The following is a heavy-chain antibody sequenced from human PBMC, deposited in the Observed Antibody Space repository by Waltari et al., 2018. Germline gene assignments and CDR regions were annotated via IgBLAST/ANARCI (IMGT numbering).Heavy chain of an antibody. CDR2: INHSGST. J-gene: IGHJ6*02. D-gene: IGHD2-2*01. V-gene: IGHV4-34*01. Sequence: QVQLQQWGAGLLKPSETLSLTCAVYGGSFSGYYWSWIRQPPGTGLEWIGEINHSGSTNYNPSRKSRVTISVDTSKNQFSLKLSSVTAADTAVYYCARVCSSTSCPYYYGMDVWGQGTTVTVSS. CDR1: GGSFSGYY. CDR3: ARVCSSTSCPYYYGMDV.